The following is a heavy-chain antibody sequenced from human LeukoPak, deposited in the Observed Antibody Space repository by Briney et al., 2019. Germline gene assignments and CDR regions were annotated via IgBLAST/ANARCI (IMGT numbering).Heavy chain of an antibody. V-gene: IGHV4-61*02. CDR2: IYTSGST. D-gene: IGHD2-2*01. J-gene: IGHJ6*04. CDR1: GGSISSGSYY. CDR3: ASEAVVVPAASTV. Sequence: PSQTLSLTCTVSGGSISSGSYYWSWIRQPAGKGLEWIGRIYTSGSTNYNPSLKSRVTISVDTSKNQFSLKLSSVTAADTAVYYCASEAVVVPAASTVWGKGTTVTVSS.